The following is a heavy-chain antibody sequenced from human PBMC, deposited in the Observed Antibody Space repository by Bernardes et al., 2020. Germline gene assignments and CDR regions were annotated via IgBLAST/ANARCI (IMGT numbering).Heavy chain of an antibody. CDR3: AKDYMEGGATQLFDY. V-gene: IGHV3-23*01. CDR1: GFPFYYFP. Sequence: GFLRTPCSAPGFPFYYFPISLVRQVPGRGLEWVPGLHSCRGTYYADSVKGRFTISTDNSKQMLFLQMNSLRAEDTAIYYCAKDYMEGGATQLFDYWGQGTLVTVSS. D-gene: IGHD3-16*01. J-gene: IGHJ4*02. CDR2: LHSCRGT.